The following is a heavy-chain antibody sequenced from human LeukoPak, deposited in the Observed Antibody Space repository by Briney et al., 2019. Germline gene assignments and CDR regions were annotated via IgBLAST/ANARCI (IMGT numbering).Heavy chain of an antibody. CDR2: IVGSGGST. CDR1: GFTFSSYA. Sequence: GGSLRLSRAASGFTFSSYAMSWVRQAPGKGLEWVSAIVGSGGSTYYADSVKGRFTISRDNSKNTLYLQMNSLRAEDTAVYYCAKDPYYDSSGVLGYWGQGTLVTVSS. CDR3: AKDPYYDSSGVLGY. D-gene: IGHD3-22*01. V-gene: IGHV3-23*01. J-gene: IGHJ4*02.